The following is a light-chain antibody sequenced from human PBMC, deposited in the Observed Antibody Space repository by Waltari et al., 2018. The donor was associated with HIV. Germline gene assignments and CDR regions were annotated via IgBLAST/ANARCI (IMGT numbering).Light chain of an antibody. CDR1: NIGSKS. CDR3: QVWDSSSDHVV. V-gene: IGLV3-21*04. J-gene: IGLJ2*01. Sequence: SYVLTQPPSVSVAPGKTARITCGGTNIGSKSAHWYQQKPGQAPVLVIYYDSDRPSGIPERFSGSNSGNTATLTISRVEAGDEADYYCQVWDSSSDHVVFGGGTKLTVL. CDR2: YDS.